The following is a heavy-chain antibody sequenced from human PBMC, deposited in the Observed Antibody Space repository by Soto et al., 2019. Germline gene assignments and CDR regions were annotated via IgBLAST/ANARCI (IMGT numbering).Heavy chain of an antibody. CDR3: AKLRYSSGTGNFDY. V-gene: IGHV3-9*01. D-gene: IGHD3-10*01. Sequence: EVQLVESGGGLVQPGGSLRLSCAASGFTFHNYAMHWVRQAPGKGLEWVSGLSWDGGDVDYADSVKGRFAISRDNAKNSLYLQMNSLTSEDTAFYSCAKLRYSSGTGNFDYWGQGTLVTVSS. J-gene: IGHJ4*02. CDR1: GFTFHNYA. CDR2: LSWDGGDV.